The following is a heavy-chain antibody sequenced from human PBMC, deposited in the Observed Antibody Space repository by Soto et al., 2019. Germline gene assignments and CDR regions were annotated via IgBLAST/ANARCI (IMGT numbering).Heavy chain of an antibody. V-gene: IGHV1-8*01. CDR2: MNPNSGNT. D-gene: IGHD6-6*01. CDR1: GYTFTSYD. Sequence: ASVKFSCKSSGYTFTSYDINWVRQATGQGLEWMGWMNPNSGNTGYAQKFQGRVTMTRNTSISTAYMELSSLRSEDTAVYYCARGSIAARSGDYWGQGNLVTVYS. J-gene: IGHJ4*02. CDR3: ARGSIAARSGDY.